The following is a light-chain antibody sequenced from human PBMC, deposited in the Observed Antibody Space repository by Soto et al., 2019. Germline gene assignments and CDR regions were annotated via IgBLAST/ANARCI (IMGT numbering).Light chain of an antibody. J-gene: IGLJ2*01. Sequence: QSVLTQPPSASGTSGQRVTISCSGSASNIGNNFVNWYQQLPGTAPKVLIYNSNQRPSGVPDRFSGSKSETSASLAISGHQSEDEADYYCATGDDSLNGVVFGGGTKLTVL. CDR1: ASNIGNNF. V-gene: IGLV1-44*01. CDR3: ATGDDSLNGVV. CDR2: NSN.